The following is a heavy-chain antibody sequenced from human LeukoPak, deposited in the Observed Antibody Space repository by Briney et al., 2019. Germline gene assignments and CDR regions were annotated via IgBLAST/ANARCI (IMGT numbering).Heavy chain of an antibody. CDR1: GGSISSYY. V-gene: IGHV4-59*08. J-gene: IGHJ5*02. CDR2: IYYSGST. D-gene: IGHD6-6*01. Sequence: PSETLSLTCTVSGGSISSYYWSWIRQPPGKGLEWIGYIYYSGSTNYNPSLKSRVTISVDTSKNQFSLKLSSVTAADTAVYYCARLVSYDWFDPWGQGTLVTVSS. CDR3: ARLVSYDWFDP.